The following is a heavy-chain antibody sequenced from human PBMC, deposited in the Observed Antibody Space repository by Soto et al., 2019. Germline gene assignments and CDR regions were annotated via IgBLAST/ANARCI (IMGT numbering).Heavy chain of an antibody. V-gene: IGHV6-1*01. J-gene: IGHJ4*02. D-gene: IGHD6-13*01. CDR3: ERLVGNSWLAY. CDR1: GDSVSNIDAV. Sequence: QVQLQQSGPGLVKPSQTLSLTCAISGDSVSNIDAVWNRIRQSPSRGLEWLGRTYYRSRWHNEYVLSVKIRVIINPDSSRNHLSLRLISVSPADTAVFFCERLVGNSWLAYWGQGTLVTVSS. CDR2: TYYRSRWHN.